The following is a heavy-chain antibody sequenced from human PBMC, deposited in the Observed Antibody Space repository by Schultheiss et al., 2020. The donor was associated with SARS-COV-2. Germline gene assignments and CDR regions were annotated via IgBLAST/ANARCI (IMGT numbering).Heavy chain of an antibody. CDR2: ISSSSSYI. CDR1: GFTFSSYA. J-gene: IGHJ5*02. Sequence: GGSLRLSCAASGFTFSSYAMSWVRQAPGKGLEWVSSISSSSSYIYYADSVKGRFTISRDNSKNTLYLQMNSLKTEDTAVYYCTTDDLWGQGTLVTVSS. V-gene: IGHV3-23*01. CDR3: TTDDL.